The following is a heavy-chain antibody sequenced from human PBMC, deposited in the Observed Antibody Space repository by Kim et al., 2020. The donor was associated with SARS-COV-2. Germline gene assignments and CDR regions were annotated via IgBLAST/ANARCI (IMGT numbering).Heavy chain of an antibody. D-gene: IGHD3-3*01. CDR2: ISGSGGST. CDR3: AKALLRGVTIFGPGIDYYYGMDV. CDR1: GFTFSSYA. V-gene: IGHV3-23*01. J-gene: IGHJ6*02. Sequence: GGSLRLSCAASGFTFSSYAMSWVRQAPGKGLEWVSAISGSGGSTYYADSVKGRFTISRDNSKNTLYLQMNSLRAEDTAVYYCAKALLRGVTIFGPGIDYYYGMDVWGQGTTVTVSS.